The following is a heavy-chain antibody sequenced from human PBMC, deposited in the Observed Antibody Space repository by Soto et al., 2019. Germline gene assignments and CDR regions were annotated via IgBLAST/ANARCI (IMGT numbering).Heavy chain of an antibody. V-gene: IGHV3-23*01. CDR2: TSGSAVRP. J-gene: IGHJ6*02. CDR3: AKTRYSTQYYYYGMDV. CDR1: GFNFSSYA. D-gene: IGHD6-13*01. Sequence: QPGGALGVSCADSGFNFSSYAMSCVRQTPGKGLEWVSATSGSAVRPYYADSVKGRLTIAGDNSNNTLYLQMNSLRAEDTAVYYCAKTRYSTQYYYYGMDVWGQGTRVTVSS.